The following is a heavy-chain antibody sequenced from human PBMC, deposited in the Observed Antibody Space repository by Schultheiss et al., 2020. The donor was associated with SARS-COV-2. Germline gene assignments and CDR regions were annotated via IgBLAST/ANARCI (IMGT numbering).Heavy chain of an antibody. D-gene: IGHD3-10*01. CDR3: ARGRITMVQGVITGFDY. CDR1: GYSISSGYY. V-gene: IGHV4-38-2*02. CDR2: INHSGST. Sequence: SQTLSLTCTVSGYSISSGYYWSWIRQPPGKGLEWIGEINHSGSTNYNPSLKSRVTISVDTSKNQFSLKLSSVTAADTAVYYCARGRITMVQGVITGFDYWGQGTLVTVSS. J-gene: IGHJ4*02.